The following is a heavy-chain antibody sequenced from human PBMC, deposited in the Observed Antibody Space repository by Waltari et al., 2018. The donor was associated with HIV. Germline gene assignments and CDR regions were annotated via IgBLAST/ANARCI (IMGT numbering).Heavy chain of an antibody. CDR2: ISRNGDHI. V-gene: IGHV3-21*01. Sequence: EVHLVESGGGLVKPGGSLRLSCTTSGFLFSPYSMSWVRQAPGKGLQWVSSISRNGDHIYDEDSLKGRCTIARDDARSSLYLQMDSLRAEDTAVYYCVSGVVPAPAPPFWYLDVWGRGTLVTVSS. D-gene: IGHD3-3*01. CDR3: VSGVVPAPAPPFWYLDV. J-gene: IGHJ2*01. CDR1: GFLFSPYS.